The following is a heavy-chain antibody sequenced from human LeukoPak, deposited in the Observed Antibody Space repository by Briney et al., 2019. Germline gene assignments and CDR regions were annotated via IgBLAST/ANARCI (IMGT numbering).Heavy chain of an antibody. CDR1: GYTFNNHY. CDR2: INPSGGST. CDR3: ARDPEAHLFDY. J-gene: IGHJ4*02. Sequence: ASVKVSCKASGYTFNNHYMYWVRQAPGQGLEWMGVINPSGGSTSYAQKFQGRVTMTRDTSTRTVYMEVNSLRSEDTAVYYCARDPEAHLFDYWGQGTLVTVSS. D-gene: IGHD6-6*01. V-gene: IGHV1-46*02.